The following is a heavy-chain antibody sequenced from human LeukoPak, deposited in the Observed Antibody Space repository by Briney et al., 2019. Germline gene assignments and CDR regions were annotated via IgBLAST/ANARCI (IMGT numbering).Heavy chain of an antibody. CDR1: GYRFSSYW. Sequence: GESLKISCKDSGYRFSSYWIAWVRQMPGKGLEYIGIIYPGDSDINYSPSFQGHVTISADKSITTAYLQWSSLRASDTAMYYCARLRDGSIDYWGQGSLVTVSS. CDR2: IYPGDSDI. J-gene: IGHJ4*02. V-gene: IGHV5-51*01. CDR3: ARLRDGSIDY.